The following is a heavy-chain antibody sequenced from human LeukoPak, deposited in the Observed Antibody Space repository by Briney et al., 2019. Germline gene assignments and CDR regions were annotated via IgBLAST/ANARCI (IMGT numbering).Heavy chain of an antibody. D-gene: IGHD3-22*01. CDR2: ISSSSSYI. CDR1: GFTFSSYS. Sequence: PGGSLRLSCAASGFTFSSYSMNWVRQAPGKGLEWVSSISSSSSYIYYADPVKGRFTISRDNAKNSLYLQMNSLRAEDTAVYYCARGWDSSGSYYYYGMDVWGQGTTVTVSS. CDR3: ARGWDSSGSYYYYGMDV. J-gene: IGHJ6*02. V-gene: IGHV3-21*01.